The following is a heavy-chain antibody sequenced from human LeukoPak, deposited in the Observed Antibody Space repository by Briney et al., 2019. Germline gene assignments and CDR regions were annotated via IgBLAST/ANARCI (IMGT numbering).Heavy chain of an antibody. Sequence: HPGGSLRLSCAASGFTFSGSAMHWVRQASGKGLEWVGRIRSKANSYATAYAASVKGRFTISRDDSKNTAYLQMNSLKTEDTAVYYCTRPTLGYCSGGSCYVGFDPWGQRTLVTVSS. J-gene: IGHJ5*02. D-gene: IGHD2-15*01. V-gene: IGHV3-73*01. CDR2: IRSKANSYAT. CDR3: TRPTLGYCSGGSCYVGFDP. CDR1: GFTFSGSA.